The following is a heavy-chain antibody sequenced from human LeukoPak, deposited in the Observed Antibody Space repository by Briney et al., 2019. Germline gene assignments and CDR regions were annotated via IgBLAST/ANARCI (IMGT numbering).Heavy chain of an antibody. CDR1: GYTFTSYD. D-gene: IGHD6-19*01. V-gene: IGHV1-8*01. CDR3: ARVVIAVGSLGMDV. J-gene: IGHJ6*02. CDR2: MNPNSGNT. Sequence: ASVKVSCKASGYTFTSYDINWVRQATGQGLEWMGWMNPNSGNTGYAQKFQGRVTMTRNTSISTAYMELSSLRSEDTAVYYCARVVIAVGSLGMDVWGQGTTVTVSS.